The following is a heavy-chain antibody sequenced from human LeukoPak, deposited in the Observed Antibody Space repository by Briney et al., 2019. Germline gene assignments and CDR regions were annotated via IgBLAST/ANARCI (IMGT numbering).Heavy chain of an antibody. CDR1: GGSFSGYY. CDR2: INHSGST. Sequence: PSGTLSLTCAASGGSFSGYYWSWIRQAPGKGLEWMGEINHSGSTNYNPSLKRRVTISVDTSKNQFSPKLSSVTAADTAVYYCARGGWESSSSWYHYWGQGTLVTVSS. J-gene: IGHJ4*02. D-gene: IGHD6-13*01. CDR3: ARGGWESSSSWYHY. V-gene: IGHV4-34*01.